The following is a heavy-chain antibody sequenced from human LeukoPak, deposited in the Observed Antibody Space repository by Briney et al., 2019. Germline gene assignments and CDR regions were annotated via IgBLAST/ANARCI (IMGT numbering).Heavy chain of an antibody. D-gene: IGHD6-19*01. V-gene: IGHV1-69*06. CDR3: ARVREGPTAVAGTLDY. CDR1: GGTFSSYA. J-gene: IGHJ4*02. Sequence: SVKVSCKASGGTFSSYAISWVRQAPGQGLEWMGGIIPIFGTANYAQKFQGRVTITADKSTSTAYMELSSLRSEDTAVYYCARVREGPTAVAGTLDYWGQGTLVTVSS. CDR2: IIPIFGTA.